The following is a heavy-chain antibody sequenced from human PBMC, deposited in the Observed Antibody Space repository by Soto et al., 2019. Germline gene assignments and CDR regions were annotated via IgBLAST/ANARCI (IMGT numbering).Heavy chain of an antibody. J-gene: IGHJ4*02. CDR2: ISYDGSNK. V-gene: IGHV3-30-3*01. D-gene: IGHD1-26*01. Sequence: QVQLVESGGGVVQPGRSLRLSCAASGFTFSSYAMHWVRQAPGKGLEWVAVISYDGSNKYYADSVKGRFTISRDNSKNTLYLQMNSLRAEDTAVYYCAGEDPTTSFDYWGQGTLVTVSS. CDR1: GFTFSSYA. CDR3: AGEDPTTSFDY.